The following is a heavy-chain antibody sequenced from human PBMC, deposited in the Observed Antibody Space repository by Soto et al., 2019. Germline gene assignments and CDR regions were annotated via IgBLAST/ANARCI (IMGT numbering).Heavy chain of an antibody. CDR2: IYPGDSDT. CDR1: GYTFTNYW. CDR3: AASIFYYGMDV. J-gene: IGHJ6*02. Sequence: GESLKICCKVSGYTFTNYWIGWVRQMPGKGLEWMGIIYPGDSDTKYNPSFQGQVTISADKSITTTYLRWTSLKASDTAIYYCAASIFYYGMDVWGQGPRSPSP. V-gene: IGHV5-51*01.